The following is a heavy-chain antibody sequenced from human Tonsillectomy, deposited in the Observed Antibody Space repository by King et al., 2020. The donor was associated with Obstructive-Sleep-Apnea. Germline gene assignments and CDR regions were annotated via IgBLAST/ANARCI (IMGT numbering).Heavy chain of an antibody. CDR1: GFTFSNYG. D-gene: IGHD4-23*01. CDR3: AKGSYPTTVVNA. J-gene: IGHJ5*02. CDR2: ISYDGSNK. V-gene: IGHV3-30*18. Sequence: HVQLVESGGGVVQPGRSLRLSCAASGFTFSNYGMHWVRQAPGKGLEWVAMISYDGSNKYYADSVKGRFTISRDNSKNTLYLQMNSLRAEDTAVYYCAKGSYPTTVVNAWGQGTLVTVSS.